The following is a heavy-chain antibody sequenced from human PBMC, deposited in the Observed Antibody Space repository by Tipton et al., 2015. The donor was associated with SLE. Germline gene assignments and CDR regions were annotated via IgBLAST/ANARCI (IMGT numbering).Heavy chain of an antibody. CDR2: IVPIFGTS. J-gene: IGHJ3*02. Sequence: QLVQSGADVKKPGASVKVSCKASGYPFIGYYMHWVRQAPGQGLEWMGGIVPIFGTSNYAQKFQGRVTITTDESTSTAYMELSSLRSEDTAVYYCARGSGYYYEDAFDIWGQGTMLTVSS. CDR3: ARGSGYYYEDAFDI. CDR1: GYPFIGYY. D-gene: IGHD3-22*01. V-gene: IGHV1-69*05.